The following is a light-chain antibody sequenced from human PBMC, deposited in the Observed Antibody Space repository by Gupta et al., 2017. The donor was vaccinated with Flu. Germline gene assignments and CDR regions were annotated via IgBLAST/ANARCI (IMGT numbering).Light chain of an antibody. Sequence: QSALTQPPSASGSPGQSVTISCTGTSSDVGGYNYVSWYQQHPGKAPKLMIYEVSKRPSGVPDRFSGSKSGNTASLTVSGPQAEDEADCYCSSYAGSNNLVFGGGTKLTVL. CDR1: SSDVGGYNY. CDR3: SSYAGSNNLV. V-gene: IGLV2-8*01. CDR2: EVS. J-gene: IGLJ2*01.